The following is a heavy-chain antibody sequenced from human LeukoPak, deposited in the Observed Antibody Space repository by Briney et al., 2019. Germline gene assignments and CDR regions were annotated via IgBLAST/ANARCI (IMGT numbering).Heavy chain of an antibody. CDR1: GFTFSSYA. V-gene: IGHV3-23*01. CDR3: AKDGVVVVTGTYI. D-gene: IGHD3-22*01. J-gene: IGHJ3*02. Sequence: GGSLRLSCAASGFTFSSYAMSWVRQAPGKGLEWVSAISGSGGSTYYADSVKGRFTISGDNSKNTLYLQMNSLRAEDTAVYYCAKDGVVVVTGTYIWGQGTMVTVSS. CDR2: ISGSGGST.